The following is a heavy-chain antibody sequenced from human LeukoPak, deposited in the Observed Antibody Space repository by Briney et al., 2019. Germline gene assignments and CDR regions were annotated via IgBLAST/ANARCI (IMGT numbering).Heavy chain of an antibody. Sequence: PGGSLRLSCAASGFTFSSYSMNWVRQAPGKGLEWVSSISSSSSYIYYADSVKGRFTISRDNAKNSLYLQMNSLRAEDTAVYYCAKERGYSGYDLGVFDYWGQGTLVTVSS. V-gene: IGHV3-21*04. J-gene: IGHJ4*02. CDR3: AKERGYSGYDLGVFDY. CDR1: GFTFSSYS. CDR2: ISSSSSYI. D-gene: IGHD5-12*01.